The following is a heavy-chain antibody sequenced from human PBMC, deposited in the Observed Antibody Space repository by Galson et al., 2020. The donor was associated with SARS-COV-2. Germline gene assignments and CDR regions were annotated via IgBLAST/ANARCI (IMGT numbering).Heavy chain of an antibody. Sequence: ETSETLSLTCTVSGGSISSYYWSWIRQPPGKGLEWIGYIYYSGSTNYNPSLKSRVTISVDTSKNQFSLKLSSVTAADTAVYYCARGVHYYDSSGYYFDYWGQGTLVTVSS. J-gene: IGHJ4*02. CDR2: IYYSGST. V-gene: IGHV4-59*01. CDR3: ARGVHYYDSSGYYFDY. D-gene: IGHD3-22*01. CDR1: GGSISSYY.